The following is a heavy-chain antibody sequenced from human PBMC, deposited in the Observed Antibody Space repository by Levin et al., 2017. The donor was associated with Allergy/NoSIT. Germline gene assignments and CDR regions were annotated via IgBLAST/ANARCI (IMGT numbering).Heavy chain of an antibody. CDR2: INHSGST. CDR3: ARGATAYYDFWSGYRGGYNWFDP. Sequence: SETLSLTCAVYGGSFSGYYWSWIRQPPGKGLEWIGEINHSGSTNYNPSLKSRVTISVDTSKNQFSLKLSSVTAADTAVYYCARGATAYYDFWSGYRGGYNWFDPWGQGTLVTVSS. D-gene: IGHD3-3*01. V-gene: IGHV4-34*01. CDR1: GGSFSGYY. J-gene: IGHJ5*02.